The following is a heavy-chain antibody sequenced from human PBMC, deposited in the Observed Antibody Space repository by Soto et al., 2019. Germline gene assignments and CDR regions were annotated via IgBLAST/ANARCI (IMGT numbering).Heavy chain of an antibody. V-gene: IGHV4-31*03. J-gene: IGHJ4*02. CDR1: GGSISSGGYY. Sequence: QVQLQESGPGLVKPSQTLSLTCTVSGGSISSGGYYWSWIRQHPGKGLEWIGYIYYSGSTYYNPSLKSGVTISVDTSKNQSALKLSFVTAADTAVYDCARKYRGYVKSDYWGQGTLVTVSS. CDR2: IYYSGST. D-gene: IGHD1-1*01. CDR3: ARKYRGYVKSDY.